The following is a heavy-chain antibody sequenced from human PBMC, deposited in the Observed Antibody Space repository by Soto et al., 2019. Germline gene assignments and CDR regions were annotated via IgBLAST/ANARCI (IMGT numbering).Heavy chain of an antibody. D-gene: IGHD4-17*01. J-gene: IGHJ6*02. Sequence: QVQLVESGGGVVQPGRSLRLSCAASGFTFSRYAIHWVRQAPGKGLEWVAVVSYDGSDKFYADSVKGRFTISRDNSENTLYLQMNSLKPEDTAVYYCARAFGDYESYYYGMDVWGQGTTVTVSS. CDR2: VSYDGSDK. V-gene: IGHV3-30*01. CDR1: GFTFSRYA. CDR3: ARAFGDYESYYYGMDV.